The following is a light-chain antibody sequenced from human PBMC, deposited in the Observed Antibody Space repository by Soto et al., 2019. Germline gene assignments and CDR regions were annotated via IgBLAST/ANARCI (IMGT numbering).Light chain of an antibody. Sequence: DMVMTQSPATLSVSPGERAALSCRASQSVSSKLAWYQQKPGQAPRLLIYGASTRATGIPARFSGSGSGTEFTLTISSLQSEDFAVYYCQQYNNWPPITFGQGTRLEIK. CDR3: QQYNNWPPIT. CDR1: QSVSSK. J-gene: IGKJ5*01. CDR2: GAS. V-gene: IGKV3-15*01.